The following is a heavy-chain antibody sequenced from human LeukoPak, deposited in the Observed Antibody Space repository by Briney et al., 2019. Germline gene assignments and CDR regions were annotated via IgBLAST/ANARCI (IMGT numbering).Heavy chain of an antibody. V-gene: IGHV1-46*01. CDR1: GYTFTRYY. CDR3: ARDHRYCSSTSCYEPPDY. CDR2: INPSGGST. D-gene: IGHD2-2*01. Sequence: ASVKVSCKASGYTFTRYYMHWVRQAPGQGLEWMGIINPSGGSTSYAQKFQGRVTMTRDTSTSTVYMELSSLRSEDTAVYYCARDHRYCSSTSCYEPPDYWGQGTLVTVSS. J-gene: IGHJ4*02.